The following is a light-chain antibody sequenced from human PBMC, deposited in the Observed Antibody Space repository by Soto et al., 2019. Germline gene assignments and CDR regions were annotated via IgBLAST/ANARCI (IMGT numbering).Light chain of an antibody. CDR3: QQYNSFWT. J-gene: IGKJ1*01. V-gene: IGKV1-39*01. Sequence: DIQMTQSPSSLSASVGDRFTITCRASQSISSYLNWYQQKPGKAPKLLIYAASSLQSGVPSRFSGSGSGTEFTLTISSLQPDDFATCYCQQYNSFWTFGQGTKVDIK. CDR1: QSISSY. CDR2: AAS.